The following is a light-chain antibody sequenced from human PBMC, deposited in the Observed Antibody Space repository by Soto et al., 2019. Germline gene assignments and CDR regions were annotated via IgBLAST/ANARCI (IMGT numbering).Light chain of an antibody. Sequence: EVVMTQSPATLSVSPGERATLSCRASQSVTTNMAWYQQKPGQAPRLLIYGASTRATGIPARFSGSGSGTDFTLTISSLQSDDFAVYHCQQYTNWPRTSGHRTKVDSK. V-gene: IGKV3-15*01. CDR1: QSVTTN. J-gene: IGKJ1*01. CDR3: QQYTNWPRT. CDR2: GAS.